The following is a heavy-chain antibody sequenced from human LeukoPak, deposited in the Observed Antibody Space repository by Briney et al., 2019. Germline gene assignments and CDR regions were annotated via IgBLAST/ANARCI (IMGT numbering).Heavy chain of an antibody. CDR1: GYSISSGYY. CDR2: IYHSGST. CDR3: ARAGTDGYYYYMDV. D-gene: IGHD1-1*01. Sequence: SETLSLTCTVSGYSISSGYYWGWIRQPPGKGLEWIGSIYHSGSTYYNPSLKSRVTISVDTSKNQFSLKLSSVAAADTAVYYCARAGTDGYYYYMDVWGKGTTVTVSS. J-gene: IGHJ6*03. V-gene: IGHV4-38-2*02.